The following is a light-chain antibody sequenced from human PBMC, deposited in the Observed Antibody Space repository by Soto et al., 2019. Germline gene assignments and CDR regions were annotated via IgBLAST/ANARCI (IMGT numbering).Light chain of an antibody. CDR1: QSVSSY. Sequence: IVFTQSPATLSLSPGERATLSCRASQSVSSYLAWYQQKPGQAPRLLIYDESNRATGIPDRFSGSGSGTDFTLSISRLEPEDFAVYYCQQYSSLWTFGQGTKVEIK. V-gene: IGKV3-11*01. J-gene: IGKJ1*01. CDR2: DES. CDR3: QQYSSLWT.